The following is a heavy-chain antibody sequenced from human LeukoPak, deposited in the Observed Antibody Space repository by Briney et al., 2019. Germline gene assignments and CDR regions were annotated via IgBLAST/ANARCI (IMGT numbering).Heavy chain of an antibody. Sequence: GGPLRLSCAASGFTVNNNYMTWVRQAPGKGLEWVSVIYSGGTTYYADSVKGRFTISRDNSKNTIYLQMNNLRPEDTAVYYCTRGTYPWGQGTLVTVSS. CDR3: TRGTYP. CDR2: IYSGGTT. D-gene: IGHD3-10*01. V-gene: IGHV3-53*01. CDR1: GFTVNNNY. J-gene: IGHJ5*02.